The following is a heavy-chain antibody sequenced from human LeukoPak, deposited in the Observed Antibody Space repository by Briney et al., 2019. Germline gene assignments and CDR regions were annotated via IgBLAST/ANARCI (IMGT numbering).Heavy chain of an antibody. Sequence: PGGSLRLSCAASGFTFSTYWMSWVRQAPGKGLEWVSVISGSADRTYYADSVKGRFTISRDNSRGTLFLQMNSLRADDTAVYYRAKEPYSGSYFDYWGQGNLVTVSS. CDR1: GFTFSTYW. CDR2: ISGSADRT. V-gene: IGHV3-23*01. D-gene: IGHD1-26*01. J-gene: IGHJ4*02. CDR3: AKEPYSGSYFDY.